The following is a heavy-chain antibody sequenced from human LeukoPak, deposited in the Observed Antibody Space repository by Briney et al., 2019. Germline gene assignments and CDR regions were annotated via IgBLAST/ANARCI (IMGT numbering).Heavy chain of an antibody. J-gene: IGHJ4*02. D-gene: IGHD3-10*01. CDR1: GGSISSYY. Sequence: SETLSLTCTVSGGSISSYYWSWIRQPAGKGLEWIGRIYTSGSTNYNPSLKSRVTMSVDTSKNQFSLKLSSVTAADTAVYYCARDSGVYYYGSGAFDYWGQGTLVTVSS. CDR2: IYTSGST. CDR3: ARDSGVYYYGSGAFDY. V-gene: IGHV4-4*07.